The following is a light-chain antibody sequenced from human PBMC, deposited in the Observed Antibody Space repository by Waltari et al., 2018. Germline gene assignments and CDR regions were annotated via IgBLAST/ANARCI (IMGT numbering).Light chain of an antibody. CDR1: PSLSNW. Sequence: DIQMTQSPSTLSASVGDRVTITCRASPSLSNWLALYQQKPGKAPKVLIYKASTLESGGQSRFSGSGSGTEFNLNISSLQPDDCATYYCQQYRNLWTFGQGTKVEIK. CDR3: QQYRNLWT. V-gene: IGKV1-5*03. J-gene: IGKJ1*01. CDR2: KAS.